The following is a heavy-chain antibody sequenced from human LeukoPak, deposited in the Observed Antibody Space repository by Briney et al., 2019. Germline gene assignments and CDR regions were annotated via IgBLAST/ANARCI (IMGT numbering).Heavy chain of an antibody. V-gene: IGHV4-59*11. CDR3: ARDLLRAYYFDY. CDR2: IYYSGST. J-gene: IGHJ4*02. Sequence: TETLSLTCTVPGGSISSHYWSWIRQPPGKGLEWIGYIYYSGSTNYNPSLKSRVTISVDTSKNQFSLKLSSVTAADTAVYYCARDLLRAYYFDYWGQGTLVTVSS. CDR1: GGSISSHY.